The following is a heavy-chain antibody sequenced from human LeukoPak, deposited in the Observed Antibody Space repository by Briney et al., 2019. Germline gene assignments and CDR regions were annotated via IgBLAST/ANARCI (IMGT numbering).Heavy chain of an antibody. V-gene: IGHV3-48*01. CDR1: GFTFSSYS. J-gene: IGHJ4*02. Sequence: GGSLRLSCAASGFTFSSYSMLWVRQAPGKGLEWVSYISSSSSTIYYADSVKGRFTISRDNAKNSLYLQMNTPRAEDTAVYYCARDRHKYNYDSGGYPPYWGQGTLVTVSS. CDR2: ISSSSSTI. CDR3: ARDRHKYNYDSGGYPPY. D-gene: IGHD3-22*01.